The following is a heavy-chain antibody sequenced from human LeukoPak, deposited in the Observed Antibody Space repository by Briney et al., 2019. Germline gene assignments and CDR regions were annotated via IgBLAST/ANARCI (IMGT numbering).Heavy chain of an antibody. CDR3: AKDPERDFDY. Sequence: GGSLRLSCAASGFTFSTYYMNWVRQAPGKGLEWVANIKEDGSEKYYVDSVKGRFTISRDNAKNSLYLQMNSLRAEDTAVYYCAKDPERDFDYWGQGTLVTVSS. J-gene: IGHJ4*02. CDR1: GFTFSTYY. V-gene: IGHV3-7*03. CDR2: IKEDGSEK.